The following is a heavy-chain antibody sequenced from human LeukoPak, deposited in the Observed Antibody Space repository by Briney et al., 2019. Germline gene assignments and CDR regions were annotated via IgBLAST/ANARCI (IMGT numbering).Heavy chain of an antibody. CDR3: AKDGTPGDY. Sequence: GGSLRLSCAASGFTFSTSGMSWVRQAPGMGLEWVSAISGSGGSTYYADSVKGRFTISRDNSKNTLYLQMSGLRADDTAAYYRAKDGTPGDYWGQGTRVTVSS. J-gene: IGHJ4*02. V-gene: IGHV3-23*01. CDR2: ISGSGGST. CDR1: GFTFSTSG. D-gene: IGHD2-15*01.